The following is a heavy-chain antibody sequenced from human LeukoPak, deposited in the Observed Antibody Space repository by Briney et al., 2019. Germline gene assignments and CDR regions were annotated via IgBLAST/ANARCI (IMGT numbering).Heavy chain of an antibody. CDR1: GFTFTNYW. D-gene: IGHD6-13*01. V-gene: IGHV3-7*01. CDR3: ARVGSSWVILDY. CDR2: IKEDETEI. Sequence: GGSLRLSCTASGFTFTNYWMSWVRQAPGKGLEWVANIKEDETEIRYLDSVKGRFTISRDNAKNSLYLQMDSLRAKDTAVYYCARVGSSWVILDYWGQGTLVTVSS. J-gene: IGHJ4*02.